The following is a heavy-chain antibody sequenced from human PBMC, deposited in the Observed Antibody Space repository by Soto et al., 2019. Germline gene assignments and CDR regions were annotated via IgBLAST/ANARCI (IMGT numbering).Heavy chain of an antibody. CDR1: GFTFSSYG. J-gene: IGHJ4*02. Sequence: GGSLRLSCAASGFTFSSYGMHWVRQAPGKGLEWVAIISYDGSNEYSADSVKGRFTISRDNSKNTLYLQMNSLRAEDTAVYYCARDPKDGYFDYWGQGTLVTVSS. CDR3: ARDPKDGYFDY. V-gene: IGHV3-30*03. CDR2: ISYDGSNE.